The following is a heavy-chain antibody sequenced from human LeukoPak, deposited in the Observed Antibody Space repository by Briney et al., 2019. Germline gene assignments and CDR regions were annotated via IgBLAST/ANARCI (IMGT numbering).Heavy chain of an antibody. Sequence: SVKVSCKASGGTFSSYAISWVRQAPGQGLEWMGGIIPIFGTANYAQKFQGKVTITADESTSTAYMELSSLRSEDTAVYYCARLRSGSTPPPPYYYYGLDVWGQGTTVTVSS. CDR1: GGTFSSYA. CDR2: IIPIFGTA. J-gene: IGHJ6*02. CDR3: ARLRSGSTPPPPYYYYGLDV. V-gene: IGHV1-69*13. D-gene: IGHD1-26*01.